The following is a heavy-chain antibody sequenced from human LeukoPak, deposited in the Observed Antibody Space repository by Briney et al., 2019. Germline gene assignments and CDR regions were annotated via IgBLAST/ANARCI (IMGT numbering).Heavy chain of an antibody. V-gene: IGHV3-49*04. CDR2: TRSKAYGGTR. D-gene: IGHD3-22*01. CDR3: TRLKYYDSRTRTFDI. J-gene: IGHJ3*02. CDR1: GFAFGDFA. Sequence: GGSLRLSCRGSGFAFGDFAMNWVRQAPGKGLEWVGFTRSKAYGGTREYAASVAGRFAISRDDSNSIAYLQMSSLTTEDTAMYYCTRLKYYDSRTRTFDIWGQGTMVTVSS.